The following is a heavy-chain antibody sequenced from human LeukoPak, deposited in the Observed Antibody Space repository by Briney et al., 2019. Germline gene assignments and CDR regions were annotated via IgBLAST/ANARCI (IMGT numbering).Heavy chain of an antibody. V-gene: IGHV3-21*01. D-gene: IGHD2-2*01. CDR3: ARDRFPRDIVVLPAAMNVYYYYGMDV. Sequence: GGSLRLSCAASGFTFSSYSMNCVRHAPGKGLEWVSSIISSSSYIYHADSVKGRFTITRDNGRNSLYLQMNSLIAEDTAVYYCARDRFPRDIVVLPAAMNVYYYYGMDVWGQGTTVTVSS. CDR1: GFTFSSYS. CDR2: IISSSSYI. J-gene: IGHJ6*02.